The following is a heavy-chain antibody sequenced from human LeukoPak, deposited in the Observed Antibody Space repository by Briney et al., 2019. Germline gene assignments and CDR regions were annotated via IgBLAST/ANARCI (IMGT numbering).Heavy chain of an antibody. Sequence: SETLSLTCAVYGGSFSGYYWSWIRQPPGKGLEWIGSIYYSRSTYYNPSLKSRVTISVDTSKNQFSLKLSSVTAADTAVYYCARPQVPLYYDISPHDAFDIWGQGTMVTVSS. CDR1: GGSFSGYY. D-gene: IGHD3-9*01. CDR2: IYYSRST. CDR3: ARPQVPLYYDISPHDAFDI. J-gene: IGHJ3*02. V-gene: IGHV4-34*01.